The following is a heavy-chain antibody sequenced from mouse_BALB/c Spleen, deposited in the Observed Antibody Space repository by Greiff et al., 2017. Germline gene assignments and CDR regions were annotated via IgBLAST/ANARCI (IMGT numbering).Heavy chain of an antibody. CDR2: ISTYYGDA. J-gene: IGHJ3*01. CDR3: ARGAYDGYTPFAY. CDR1: GYTFTDYA. D-gene: IGHD2-3*01. V-gene: IGHV1S137*01. Sequence: VQLQQSGAELVRPGVSVKISCKGSGYTFTDYAMHWVKQSHAKSLEWIGVISTYYGDASYNQKFKGKATMTVDKSSSTAYMELARLTSEDSAIYYCARGAYDGYTPFAYWGQGTLVTVSA.